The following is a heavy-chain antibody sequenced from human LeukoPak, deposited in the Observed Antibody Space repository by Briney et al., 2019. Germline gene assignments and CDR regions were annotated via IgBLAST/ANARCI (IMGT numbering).Heavy chain of an antibody. V-gene: IGHV3-23*01. CDR1: GFTFSSYA. CDR3: AKDMSQSGSYYTVGY. CDR2: ISGSGGST. J-gene: IGHJ4*02. Sequence: TGGSLRLSCAASGFTFSSYAMSWVRQAPGKGLEWVSAISGSGGSTYYADSVKGRFTISRDNSKNTLYLQMNSLRAEDTAVYYCAKDMSQSGSYYTVGYWGQGTLVTVSS. D-gene: IGHD1-26*01.